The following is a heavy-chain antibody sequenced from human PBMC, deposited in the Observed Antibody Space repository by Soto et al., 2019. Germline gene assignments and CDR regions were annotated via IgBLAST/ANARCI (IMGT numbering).Heavy chain of an antibody. V-gene: IGHV4-59*08. Sequence: SETLSLTCTVSGGSISSYYLSWIRQPPGKGLEWVGYIYYSGSTNYNPSLKSRVTISVDTSKNQFSLKLSSVTAADTAVYYCARRGYSYGGYFDYWGQGTLVTVSS. CDR3: ARRGYSYGGYFDY. CDR2: IYYSGST. D-gene: IGHD5-18*01. CDR1: GGSISSYY. J-gene: IGHJ4*02.